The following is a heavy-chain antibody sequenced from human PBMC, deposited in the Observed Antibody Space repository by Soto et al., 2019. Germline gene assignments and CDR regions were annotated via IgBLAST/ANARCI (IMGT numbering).Heavy chain of an antibody. Sequence: PSETLSLTCTVSGDSMTKYYWSWIRQSAGKGLEWIGYISNSGSTGYNPSLKTRLSMSVDRSKNQFTLRLTSVTAADTAVYFCATESGSTYGYFDYWGQGTQVTVSS. V-gene: IGHV4-4*09. CDR1: GDSMTKYY. D-gene: IGHD4-17*01. CDR2: ISNSGST. J-gene: IGHJ4*02. CDR3: ATESGSTYGYFDY.